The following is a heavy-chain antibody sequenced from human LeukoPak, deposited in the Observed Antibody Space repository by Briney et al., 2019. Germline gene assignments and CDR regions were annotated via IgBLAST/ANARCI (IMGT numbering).Heavy chain of an antibody. Sequence: GGSLRLSCAACGFTVSSNYMNCVRQAPGKGLEWVSVIYSGGSPYYADSVKGRFTISRDNSKNTLYLQMNSLRDGDTAVYYCARDMSSLWFGDRFDHWGQGTLVTVSS. CDR2: IYSGGSP. J-gene: IGHJ4*02. V-gene: IGHV3-66*01. D-gene: IGHD3-10*01. CDR1: GFTVSSNY. CDR3: ARDMSSLWFGDRFDH.